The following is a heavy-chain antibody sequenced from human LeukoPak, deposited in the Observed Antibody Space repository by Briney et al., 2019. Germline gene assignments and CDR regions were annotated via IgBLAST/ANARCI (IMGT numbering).Heavy chain of an antibody. J-gene: IGHJ4*01. D-gene: IGHD6-13*01. CDR1: GFTFSNYE. CDR3: ARARIAAPLLDY. Sequence: PGGSLRLSCATSGFTFSNYEMNWVRQTPGRGLEWVSYISDNGRTSYYADSVKGRFTISRDNAKNSLYLQMNSLRVEDTSVYYCARARIAAPLLDYWGQGTLGTVSS. CDR2: ISDNGRTS. V-gene: IGHV3-48*03.